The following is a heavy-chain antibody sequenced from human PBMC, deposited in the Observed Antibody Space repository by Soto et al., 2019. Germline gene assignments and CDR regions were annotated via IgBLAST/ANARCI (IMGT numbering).Heavy chain of an antibody. Sequence: GASVKVSCKASGYTFTSYYMHWVRQAPGQGLEWIGIINPSGGSTSYAQKFQGRVTMTRDTSTSTVYMELSSLRSEDTAVYYCARGGVVAARRLYYYGMDVWGQGTTVTVSS. CDR3: ARGGVVAARRLYYYGMDV. J-gene: IGHJ6*02. V-gene: IGHV1-46*01. D-gene: IGHD2-15*01. CDR1: GYTFTSYY. CDR2: INPSGGST.